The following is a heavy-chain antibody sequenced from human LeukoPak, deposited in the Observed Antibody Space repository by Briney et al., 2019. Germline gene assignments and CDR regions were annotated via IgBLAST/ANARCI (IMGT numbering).Heavy chain of an antibody. V-gene: IGHV1-8*01. D-gene: IGHD1-26*01. Sequence: ATVKVCCKASGYTFTSYDINWVRQATGQGLEWMGWMNPNSGNTGYAQKFQGRVTMTRNTSISTAYMELSSLRSEDTAVYYCARVSSGATTVDYWGQGTLVTVSS. J-gene: IGHJ4*02. CDR2: MNPNSGNT. CDR1: GYTFTSYD. CDR3: ARVSSGATTVDY.